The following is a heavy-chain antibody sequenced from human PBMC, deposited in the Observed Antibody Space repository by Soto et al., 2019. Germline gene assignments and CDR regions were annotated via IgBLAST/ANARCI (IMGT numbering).Heavy chain of an antibody. CDR1: GFTVSSNY. Sequence: PGGSLRLSCAASGFTVSSNYMSWVRQAPGKGLEWVSVIYSGGSTYYADSVKGRFTISRDNSKNTLYLQMNSLRAEDTAVYYCARVRETAARPGPYYYYGMDVWGQGTTVTGSS. V-gene: IGHV3-53*01. J-gene: IGHJ6*02. D-gene: IGHD6-6*01. CDR3: ARVRETAARPGPYYYYGMDV. CDR2: IYSGGST.